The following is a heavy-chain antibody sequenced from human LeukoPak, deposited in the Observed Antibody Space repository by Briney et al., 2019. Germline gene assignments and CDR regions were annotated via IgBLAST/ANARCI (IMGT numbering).Heavy chain of an antibody. D-gene: IGHD6-13*01. J-gene: IGHJ6*03. CDR2: INHSGST. Sequence: KSSETLSLTCAVYGGSFSGYYWSWIRQPPGKGLEWIGEINHSGSTNYNPSLKSRVTISVDTSKNQFSLKLSSVTAADTAVYYCARGSASGGWYVGYYYYYMDVWGKGTTVTVSS. V-gene: IGHV4-34*01. CDR3: ARGSASGGWYVGYYYYYMDV. CDR1: GGSFSGYY.